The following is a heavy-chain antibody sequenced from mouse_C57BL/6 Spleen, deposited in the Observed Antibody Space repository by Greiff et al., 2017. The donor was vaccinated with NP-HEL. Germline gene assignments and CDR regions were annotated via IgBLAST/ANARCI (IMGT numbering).Heavy chain of an antibody. V-gene: IGHV2-9-1*01. CDR1: GFSLTSYA. J-gene: IGHJ4*01. D-gene: IGHD2-4*01. Sequence: VKLMESGPGLVAPSQCLSITCTVSGFSLTSYAISWVRQPPGKGLEWLGVIWTGGGTNYNSALKSRLSISKDNSKSQVFLKMNSLQTDDTARYYCARLYDYDDYAMDYWGQGTSVTVSS. CDR3: ARLYDYDDYAMDY. CDR2: IWTGGGT.